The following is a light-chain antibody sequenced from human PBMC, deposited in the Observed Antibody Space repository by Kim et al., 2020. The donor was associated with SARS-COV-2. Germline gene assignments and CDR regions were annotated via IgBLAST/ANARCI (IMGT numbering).Light chain of an antibody. CDR3: VLYMGSGIWV. CDR2: STN. V-gene: IGLV8-61*01. Sequence: QTVVTQEPSFSVSPGGTVTLTCGLSSGSVYTSNYPSWYQQTPGQAPRTLIYSTNIRSSGVPDRFSGSILGNKAALTITGAQADDESDYYCVLYMGSGIWVFGGGTQLTVL. J-gene: IGLJ3*02. CDR1: SGSVYTSNY.